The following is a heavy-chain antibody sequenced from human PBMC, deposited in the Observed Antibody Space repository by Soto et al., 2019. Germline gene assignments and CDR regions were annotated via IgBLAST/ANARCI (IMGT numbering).Heavy chain of an antibody. CDR3: ARVDGDYLDY. CDR1: GGSISSYY. CDR2: IYYSGST. Sequence: SETLSLTCTVSGGSISSYYWSWIRQPPGKGLEWIGYIYYSGSTNYNPSLKSRVTISVDTSKNQFSLKLSSVTAADTAVYYRARVDGDYLDYWGQGTLVTVYS. D-gene: IGHD4-17*01. J-gene: IGHJ4*02. V-gene: IGHV4-59*01.